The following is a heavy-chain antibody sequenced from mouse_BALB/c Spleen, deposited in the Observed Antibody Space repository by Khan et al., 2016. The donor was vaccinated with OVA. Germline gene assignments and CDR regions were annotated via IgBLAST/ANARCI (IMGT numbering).Heavy chain of an antibody. V-gene: IGHV1-63*02. J-gene: IGHJ1*01. CDR3: ARWATWYFDV. CDR2: IYPGGDYT. D-gene: IGHD3-1*01. Sequence: QMQLEESGGEVVRPGTSVKISCKASGYTFTNYWLGWVKQRPGHGLEWIGDIYPGGDYTNYNEKFKGEATLTVDTSSTTANMQLSSLTIEDSAVYFCARWATWYFDVWGAGTTVTVSS. CDR1: GYTFTNYW.